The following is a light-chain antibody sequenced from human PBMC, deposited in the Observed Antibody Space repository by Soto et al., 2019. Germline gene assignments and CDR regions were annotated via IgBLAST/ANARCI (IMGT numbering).Light chain of an antibody. CDR3: SSFTSRFTFV. CDR1: RSDVGAYNY. J-gene: IGLJ1*01. Sequence: QSVLTQPASVSGSPGQSIAISCTGTRSDVGAYNYASWYQRHPGKAPKLMISEVTNRPSGVSDRFSGSKSGNTASLTISGLQAEDEADYYCSSFTSRFTFVFGTGTKVTVL. CDR2: EVT. V-gene: IGLV2-14*01.